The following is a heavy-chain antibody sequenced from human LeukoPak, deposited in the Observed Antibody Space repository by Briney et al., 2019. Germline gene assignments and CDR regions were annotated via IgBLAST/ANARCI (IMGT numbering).Heavy chain of an antibody. Sequence: SETLSLTCTVSSGSITNYYWSWIRQPPGKGLEGSGFIYYSGNTNYNPSLKSRVTIPVHTSKNQFSLKLSPMPAADTAVYYCARGALLWFGDRMEYYFDYWGQGTLLTVSS. CDR1: SGSITNYY. CDR2: IYYSGNT. V-gene: IGHV4-59*01. J-gene: IGHJ4*02. CDR3: ARGALLWFGDRMEYYFDY. D-gene: IGHD3-10*01.